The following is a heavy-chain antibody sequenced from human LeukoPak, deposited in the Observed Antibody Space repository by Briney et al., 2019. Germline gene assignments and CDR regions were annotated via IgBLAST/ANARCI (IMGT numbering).Heavy chain of an antibody. CDR1: GGSMNNYY. CDR3: VRGVSLDTTIILNLFFDY. V-gene: IGHV4-59*01. J-gene: IGHJ4*02. Sequence: SETLSLTCSASGGSMNNYYWSWIRQSPGNGLQWIAYIYYTGSTNYNPSLKGRVTMSVDTSKNQFSLRLSSVTAADTAVYYCVRGVSLDTTIILNLFFDYWGPGTLVTVSS. CDR2: IYYTGST. D-gene: IGHD5-18*01.